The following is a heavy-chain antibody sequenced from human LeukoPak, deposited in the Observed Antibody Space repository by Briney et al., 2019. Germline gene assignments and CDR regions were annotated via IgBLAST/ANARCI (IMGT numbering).Heavy chain of an antibody. CDR1: GFTFDDYT. CDR3: ASRPYDNSGYYYV. Sequence: GGSLRLSCAASGFTFDDYTMHWVRQAPGKGLEWVSLISWDGGSTYYADSVKGRFTISRDNAKNSLFLQMNSLRAEDTAVYYCASRPYDNSGYYYVWGQGTLVTVSS. J-gene: IGHJ4*02. CDR2: ISWDGGST. D-gene: IGHD3-22*01. V-gene: IGHV3-43*01.